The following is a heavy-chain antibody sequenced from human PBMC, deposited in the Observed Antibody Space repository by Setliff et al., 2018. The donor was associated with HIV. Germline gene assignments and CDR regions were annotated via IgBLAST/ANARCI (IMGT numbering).Heavy chain of an antibody. CDR2: LYYTGST. D-gene: IGHD1-26*01. CDR1: GGSISSSGGYY. CDR3: ARHPRSVGARNYFDY. Sequence: TLSLTCTVSGGSISSSGGYYWGWIRQPPGKGLEWIGSLYYTGSTDYNPSLRSRVTISVDTSKNQFSLRLSSVTAADTAVYYCARHPRSVGARNYFDYWGXXTLVTVSS. V-gene: IGHV4-39*01. J-gene: IGHJ4*01.